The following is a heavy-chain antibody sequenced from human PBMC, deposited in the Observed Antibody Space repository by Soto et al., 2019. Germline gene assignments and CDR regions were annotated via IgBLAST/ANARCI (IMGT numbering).Heavy chain of an antibody. Sequence: SETLSLTCTVSGGSISNYYWSWLRQPPGKGLEYIGYIYYSGSTKYNPSLKSRVTISLDATKNQFSLKLSSVTAADTAVYYCARVPAPGNSYYYYYMDVWGTGTTVTVSS. CDR2: IYYSGST. CDR3: ARVPAPGNSYYYYYMDV. D-gene: IGHD1-1*01. J-gene: IGHJ6*03. V-gene: IGHV4-59*01. CDR1: GGSISNYY.